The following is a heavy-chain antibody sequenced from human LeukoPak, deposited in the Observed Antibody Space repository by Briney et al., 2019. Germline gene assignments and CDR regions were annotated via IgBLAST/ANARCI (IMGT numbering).Heavy chain of an antibody. CDR2: INQDGVEK. J-gene: IGHJ3*01. D-gene: IGHD5-24*01. CDR1: GFTFTTYW. Sequence: PGGSLRLSCAASGFTFTTYWMSCVRQAPGKGLEWVANINQDGVEKYYVASVRGRLTISRDNAKNSMYVQMNSLRAEDTAVYYCARGFDGYYGFDLWGQGTMVTVSS. CDR3: ARGFDGYYGFDL. V-gene: IGHV3-7*05.